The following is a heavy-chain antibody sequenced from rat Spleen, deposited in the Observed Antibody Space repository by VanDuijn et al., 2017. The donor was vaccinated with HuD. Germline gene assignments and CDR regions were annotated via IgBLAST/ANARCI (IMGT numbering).Heavy chain of an antibody. D-gene: IGHD1-12*02. CDR3: ATDGYYDGRYYSVYAMDA. CDR2: ISPSGATT. V-gene: IGHV5-19*01. Sequence: EVQLVESGGGLVQPGRSLKLSCAASGFTFSNYGMHWIRQAPTKGLEWVASISPSGATTNYRDSVKGRLTISRDNGKNTVFLQMDSLRSEDTATYYCATDGYYDGRYYSVYAMDAWGQGASVTVSS. CDR1: GFTFSNYG. J-gene: IGHJ4*01.